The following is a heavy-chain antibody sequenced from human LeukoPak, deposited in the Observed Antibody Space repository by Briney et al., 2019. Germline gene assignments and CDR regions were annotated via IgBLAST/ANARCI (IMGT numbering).Heavy chain of an antibody. CDR2: IWCDGSNK. CDR3: ARDASVTTYNWFDP. D-gene: IGHD4-17*01. V-gene: IGHV3-33*01. CDR1: GFIFSSYG. J-gene: IGHJ5*02. Sequence: GGSLRLSCAASGFIFSSYGMHWVRQAPGKGLEWVAVIWCDGSNKYYADSVKGRFTISRDNSKNTLYLQMNSLRAEDTAVCYCARDASVTTYNWFDPWGQGTLVTVSS.